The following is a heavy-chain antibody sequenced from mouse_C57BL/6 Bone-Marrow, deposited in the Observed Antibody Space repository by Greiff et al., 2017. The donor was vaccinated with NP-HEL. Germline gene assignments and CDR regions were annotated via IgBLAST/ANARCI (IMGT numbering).Heavy chain of an antibody. D-gene: IGHD1-1*01. V-gene: IGHV1-61*01. CDR3: AREGMYYYGSSPQGYYFDY. Sequence: QVQLQQPGAELVRPGSSVKLSCKASGYTFTSYWMDWVKQRPGQGLEWIGNIYPSDSETHYNQKFKDKATLTVDKSSSTAYMQLSSLTSEDSAVYYCAREGMYYYGSSPQGYYFDYWGQGTTLTVSS. J-gene: IGHJ2*01. CDR1: GYTFTSYW. CDR2: IYPSDSET.